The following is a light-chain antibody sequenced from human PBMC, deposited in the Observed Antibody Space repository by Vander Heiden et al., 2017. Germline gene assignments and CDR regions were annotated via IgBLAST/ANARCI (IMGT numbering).Light chain of an antibody. CDR3: QSSGTSDASTAV. Sequence: SYELTQPPSASVSPGETAKITCSGDALPKQFVYWYQQKAGRAPVLVIYKDSERPLGIPERFSGSSSGTTVTLSINGVQAEDEADYYCQSSGTSDASTAVFGGGTQLTVL. CDR1: ALPKQF. J-gene: IGLJ7*01. CDR2: KDS. V-gene: IGLV3-25*03.